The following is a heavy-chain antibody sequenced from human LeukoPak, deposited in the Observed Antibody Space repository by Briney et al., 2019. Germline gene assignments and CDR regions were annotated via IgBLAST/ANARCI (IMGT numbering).Heavy chain of an antibody. Sequence: WESLRLSCAASGVTFSSYCWHWVRQAPGKGLEWVSHINSNGSSKSYAYSVNSRLTTSRDNAKNTLYLQMASLRAEDTAVYYCASTGRVQYDDYWGQGTLVTVSS. CDR1: GVTFSSYC. CDR2: INSNGSSK. D-gene: IGHD4-11*01. J-gene: IGHJ4*02. V-gene: IGHV3-74*01. CDR3: ASTGRVQYDDY.